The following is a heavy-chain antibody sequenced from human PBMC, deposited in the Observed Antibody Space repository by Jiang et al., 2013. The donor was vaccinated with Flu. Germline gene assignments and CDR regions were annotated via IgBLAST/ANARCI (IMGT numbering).Heavy chain of an antibody. CDR3: ARSDIVVVHPPEKRINWFDP. J-gene: IGHJ5*02. Sequence: GSGLVKPSETLSLTCTVSGGSISSSSYYWGWIRQPPGKGLEWIGSIYYSGSTYYNPSLKSRVTISVDTSKNQFSLKLSSVTAADTAVYYCARSDIVVVHPPEKRINWFDPWGQGTLVTVSS. CDR2: IYYSGST. V-gene: IGHV4-39*07. CDR1: GGSISSSSYY. D-gene: IGHD2-15*01.